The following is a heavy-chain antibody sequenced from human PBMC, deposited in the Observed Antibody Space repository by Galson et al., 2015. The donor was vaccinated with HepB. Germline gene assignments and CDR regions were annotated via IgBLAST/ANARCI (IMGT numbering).Heavy chain of an antibody. J-gene: IGHJ6*02. D-gene: IGHD6-19*01. CDR2: ISRSSSYI. V-gene: IGHV3-21*01. CDR3: AREGSSGWYEALSMDV. Sequence: SLRLSCAASGFTVSSNYMSWVRQAPGKGLEWVSSISRSSSYIYSADSVTGRFTISRDHAKNSLYLQMNSLRAEDTAVYYCAREGSSGWYEALSMDVWGQGTTVTVSS. CDR1: GFTVSSNY.